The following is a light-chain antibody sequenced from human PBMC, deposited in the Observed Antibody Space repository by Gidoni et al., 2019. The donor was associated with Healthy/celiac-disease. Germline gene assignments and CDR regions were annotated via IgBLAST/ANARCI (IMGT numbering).Light chain of an antibody. CDR2: RNN. CDR3: AAWDDSLKGV. Sequence: QSVLTQPPSASGTPGQRVTISCSGSSSTSGSNTVNWYQQHPGTAPKLLIYRNNQRPSGVPDRFSGSKSGTSASLAISGLQSEDEADYYCAAWDDSLKGVFGGGTKLTVL. V-gene: IGLV1-44*01. CDR1: SSTSGSNT. J-gene: IGLJ3*02.